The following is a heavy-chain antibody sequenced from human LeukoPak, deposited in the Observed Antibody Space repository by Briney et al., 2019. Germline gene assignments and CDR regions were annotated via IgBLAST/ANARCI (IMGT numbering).Heavy chain of an antibody. D-gene: IGHD4-11*01. CDR1: GFTFSSYA. CDR3: AKDLTTVTTAGY. J-gene: IGHJ4*02. CDR2: MTGSGDST. V-gene: IGHV3-23*01. Sequence: GGSLRLSCAASGFTFSSYAMSWVRQAPGKGLEWVSSMTGSGDSTRYADSVKGRFTISRGNSQNTLYLQMNRLRAEDTAVYYCAKDLTTVTTAGYWGQGTLVTVSS.